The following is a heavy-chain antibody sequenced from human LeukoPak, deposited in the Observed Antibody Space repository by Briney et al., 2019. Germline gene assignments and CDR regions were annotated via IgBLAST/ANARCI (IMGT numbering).Heavy chain of an antibody. CDR3: AKVDTAGGWLQSMGYYMDV. CDR1: GFTFSSYA. CDR2: ISGSGGST. J-gene: IGHJ6*03. V-gene: IGHV3-23*01. D-gene: IGHD5-24*01. Sequence: GGSLRLSCAASGFTFSSYAMSWVRQAPGKGLDWVSAISGSGGSTCYADSVKGRFTISRDNSKNTLYLQMNSLRAEDTAVYYCAKVDTAGGWLQSMGYYMDVWGKGTTVTVSS.